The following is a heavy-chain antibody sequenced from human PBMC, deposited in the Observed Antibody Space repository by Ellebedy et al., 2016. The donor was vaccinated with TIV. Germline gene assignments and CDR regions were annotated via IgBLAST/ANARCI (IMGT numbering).Heavy chain of an antibody. D-gene: IGHD2-2*01. CDR2: IKQDGNDK. J-gene: IGHJ4*02. Sequence: PGGSLRLSCAASGFTFRNYWMSWVRQAPGKGLEWVANIKQDGNDKYYVDSVKGRFTISRDNAKNALSLQMSSLRADDTAVYCWARDLCTSTSCFFDYWGQGTLVTVSS. V-gene: IGHV3-7*01. CDR1: GFTFRNYW. CDR3: ARDLCTSTSCFFDY.